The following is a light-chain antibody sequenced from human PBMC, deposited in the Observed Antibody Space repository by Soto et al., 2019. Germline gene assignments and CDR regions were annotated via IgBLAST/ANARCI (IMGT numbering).Light chain of an antibody. V-gene: IGKV1-5*03. J-gene: IGKJ1*01. CDR3: QEYKTWT. CDR1: QTISSW. CDR2: KAS. Sequence: DIQMTQSPSTLSGSVGDRVTITCRASQTISSWLAWYRQKPGKAPKLLIYKASTLKSGVPSRFSGSGSGTEFTLTISSLQPDDFATYHCQEYKTWTFGQGTKVDIK.